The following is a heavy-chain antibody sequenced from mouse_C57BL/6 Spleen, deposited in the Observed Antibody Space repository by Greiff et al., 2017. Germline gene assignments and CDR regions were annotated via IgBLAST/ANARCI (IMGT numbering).Heavy chain of an antibody. J-gene: IGHJ4*01. CDR2: IYPGDGDT. CDR3: ARWITTVVATPYAMDY. Sequence: VQRVESGPELVKPGASVKISCKASGYAFSSSWMNWVKQRPGKGLEWIGRIYPGDGDTNYNGKFKGKATLTADKSSSTAYMQLSSLTSEDSAVYFCARWITTVVATPYAMDYWGQGTSVTVSS. V-gene: IGHV1-82*01. D-gene: IGHD1-1*01. CDR1: GYAFSSSW.